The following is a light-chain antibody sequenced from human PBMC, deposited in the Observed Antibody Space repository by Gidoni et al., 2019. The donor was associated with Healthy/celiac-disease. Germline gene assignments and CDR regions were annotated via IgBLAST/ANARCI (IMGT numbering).Light chain of an antibody. Sequence: DIQMTQSPSTLSASVGDRVTITCRASQSISSWLAWYQQKPGKAPTFLIYKASSLESGVPSRFRGSGSGTEFPLPISSLQPDDFATYYCQHYNSYSWTFGQGTKVEIK. V-gene: IGKV1-5*03. CDR3: QHYNSYSWT. CDR1: QSISSW. J-gene: IGKJ1*01. CDR2: KAS.